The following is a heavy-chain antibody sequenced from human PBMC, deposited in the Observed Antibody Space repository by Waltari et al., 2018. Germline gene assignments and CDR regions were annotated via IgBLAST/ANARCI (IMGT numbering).Heavy chain of an antibody. J-gene: IGHJ3*02. Sequence: EVQLVESGGGLVQPGRSLRLSCAASGFTFDAYAMHWVRHAPGKGLEWVSGISWNSGSIGYADSVKGRFTISRDNAKNSLYLQMNSLRAEDMALYYCAKALPYYYDSRDAFDIWGQGTMVTVSS. CDR3: AKALPYYYDSRDAFDI. V-gene: IGHV3-9*03. CDR1: GFTFDAYA. CDR2: ISWNSGSI. D-gene: IGHD3-22*01.